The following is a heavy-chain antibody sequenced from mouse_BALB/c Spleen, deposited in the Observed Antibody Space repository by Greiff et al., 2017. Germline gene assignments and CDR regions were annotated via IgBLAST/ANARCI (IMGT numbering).Heavy chain of an antibody. Sequence: QVQLQQSGAELVKPGASVKLSCKASGYTFTSYYMYWVKQRPGQGLEWIGEINPSNGGTNFNEKFKSKATLTVDKSSSTAYMQLSSLTSEDSAVYYCTRSPIYYGAMDYWGQGTSVTVSS. CDR2: INPSNGGT. V-gene: IGHV1S81*02. CDR3: TRSPIYYGAMDY. D-gene: IGHD2-1*01. CDR1: GYTFTSYY. J-gene: IGHJ4*01.